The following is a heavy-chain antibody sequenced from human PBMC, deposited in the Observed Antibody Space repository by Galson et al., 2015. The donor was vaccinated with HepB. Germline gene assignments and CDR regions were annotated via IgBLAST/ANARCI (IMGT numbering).Heavy chain of an antibody. CDR2: ISGSGGSI. CDR1: GFTFSNYA. D-gene: IGHD2-8*02. Sequence: SLRLSCAASGFTFSNYAMSWVRQAPGKGLEWVSIISGSGGSIYYADSVKGRFTISRDNSKNTLYLQMNSLRAEDTAVYYCAKAYTGGLYYFDHWGQGTLVTVSS. V-gene: IGHV3-23*01. J-gene: IGHJ4*02. CDR3: AKAYTGGLYYFDH.